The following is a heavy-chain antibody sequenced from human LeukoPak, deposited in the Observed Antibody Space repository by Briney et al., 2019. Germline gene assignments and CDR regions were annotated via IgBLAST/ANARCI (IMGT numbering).Heavy chain of an antibody. J-gene: IGHJ3*01. CDR2: ISSSSSYI. CDR1: KFTLTTYS. CDR3: VAATGAFDF. D-gene: IGHD6-19*01. V-gene: IGHV3-21*01. Sequence: GGSLRLSCAASKFTLTTYSMNWVRQAPGKGLEWVSSISSSSSYIYYADSVKGRFTISRDNAKKSLYLQMNSLRAEDTAVYYCVAATGAFDFWGQGTMVTVSS.